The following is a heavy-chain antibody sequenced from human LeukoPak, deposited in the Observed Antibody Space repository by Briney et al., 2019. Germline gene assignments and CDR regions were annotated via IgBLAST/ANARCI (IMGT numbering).Heavy chain of an antibody. CDR1: GYTFTGYY. CDR3: ARPGKYSISWYFLDY. Sequence: GASVKVSCKASGYTFTGYYIHWVRQAPGQGLEWMGWINPNSGGTNYAQKFQGRVTMSRDTSISTAYMELSRLRSDDTAVYYCARPGKYSISWYFLDYWGQGTLVTVSS. J-gene: IGHJ4*02. D-gene: IGHD6-13*01. CDR2: INPNSGGT. V-gene: IGHV1-2*02.